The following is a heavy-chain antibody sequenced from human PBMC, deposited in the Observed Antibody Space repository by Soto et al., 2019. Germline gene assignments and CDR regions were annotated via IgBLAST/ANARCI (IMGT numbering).Heavy chain of an antibody. D-gene: IGHD4-17*01. CDR1: GFTFSSYA. V-gene: IGHV3-23*01. CDR3: AKFYYGDYSYYYYGMDV. J-gene: IGHJ6*02. Sequence: EVQVLESGGGLVQPGGSLRLSCAASGFTFSSYAMSWVRQAPGKGLEWVSAISGSGDSTRYADSVQGRLTISRDTSKHTLYLQMNSLRAEDTAVYYCAKFYYGDYSYYYYGMDVWGQGTTVTVSS. CDR2: ISGSGDST.